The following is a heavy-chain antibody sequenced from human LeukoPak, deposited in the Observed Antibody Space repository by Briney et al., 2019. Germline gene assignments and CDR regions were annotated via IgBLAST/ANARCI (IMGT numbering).Heavy chain of an antibody. J-gene: IGHJ4*02. CDR3: AKDRRRPATVLYFDY. CDR1: GFSFSNYA. CDR2: ISGSGGST. V-gene: IGHV3-23*01. D-gene: IGHD4-11*01. Sequence: PGESLRLSCTASGFSFSNYAMSWVRQAPGKGLEWVSAISGSGGSTYYADSVKGRFTISRDNSNNTLYLQMNSLRAEDTAVYYCAKDRRRPATVLYFDYWGQGTLVTVSS.